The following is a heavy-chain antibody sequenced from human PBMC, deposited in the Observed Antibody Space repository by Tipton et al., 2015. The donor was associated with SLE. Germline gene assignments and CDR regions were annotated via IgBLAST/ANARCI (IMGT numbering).Heavy chain of an antibody. CDR2: IYYSGST. V-gene: IGHV4-59*08. J-gene: IGHJ6*02. CDR3: ARHVGVAYYYAMDV. D-gene: IGHD2-15*01. CDR1: GGSISSYY. Sequence: TLSLTCTVSGGSISSYYWSWIRQPPGKGLEWIGYIYYSGSTNYNPSLESRVIISVDTSKNQFSLRLSSVTAADTAMYYCARHVGVAYYYAMDVWGQGTTVVISS.